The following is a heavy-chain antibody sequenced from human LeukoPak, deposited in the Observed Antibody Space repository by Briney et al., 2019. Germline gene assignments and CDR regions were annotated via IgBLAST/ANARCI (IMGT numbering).Heavy chain of an antibody. CDR1: GGSISSSSYY. CDR3: ARDFGSGSMTLDY. J-gene: IGHJ4*02. CDR2: IYYSGGT. V-gene: IGHV4-39*07. Sequence: PSETLSLTCTVSGGSISSSSYYWGWIRQPPGKGLEWIGSIYYSGGTYYNPSLKSRVTISIDTSNNQFSLKLTSVTAADTAVYYCARDFGSGSMTLDYWGQGTPVTVSS. D-gene: IGHD6-19*01.